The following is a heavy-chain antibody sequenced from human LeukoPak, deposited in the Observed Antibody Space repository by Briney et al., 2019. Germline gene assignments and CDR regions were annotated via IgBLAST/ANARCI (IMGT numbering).Heavy chain of an antibody. CDR3: ASLVPSGSFYYYYMDV. J-gene: IGHJ6*03. CDR2: ISYDGSNK. V-gene: IGHV3-30*03. Sequence: GGSLRLSCAASGFTFSSYGMHWVRQAPGKGLEWVAVISYDGSNKYYADSVKGRFTISRDNSKNSLYLQMNSLRAEDTAVYYCASLVPSGSFYYYYMDVWGKGTTVTVPS. CDR1: GFTFSSYG. D-gene: IGHD1-26*01.